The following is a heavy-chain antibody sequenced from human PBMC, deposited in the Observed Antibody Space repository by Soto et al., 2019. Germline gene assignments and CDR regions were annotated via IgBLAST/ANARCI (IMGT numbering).Heavy chain of an antibody. CDR3: VRGAWTAYSMDV. V-gene: IGHV3-74*01. D-gene: IGHD5-18*01. CDR1: GFIFTNYW. CDR2: INVDGRST. Sequence: EEQLMESGGGLVEPGGSLRLSCTASGFIFTNYWLHWVRQAPGKGLVWVSRINVDGRSTNYADLAKGRFTISRDNAKNTVYLQMNSLGVEDTAVYYCVRGAWTAYSMDVWGRGTTVTVSS. J-gene: IGHJ6*03.